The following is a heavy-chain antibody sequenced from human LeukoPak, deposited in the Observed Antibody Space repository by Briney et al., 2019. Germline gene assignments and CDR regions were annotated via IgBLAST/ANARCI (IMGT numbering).Heavy chain of an antibody. CDR1: GFTFSSYW. Sequence: GGSLRLSCAASGFTFSSYWMSWVRQAPGKGLEWVANIKQDGSEKYYVDSVKGRFTISRDNAKNSLYLQMYSLRAEDTAVYYCARERYGSGSYYNDYWGQGTLVTVSS. J-gene: IGHJ4*02. D-gene: IGHD3-10*01. CDR3: ARERYGSGSYYNDY. CDR2: IKQDGSEK. V-gene: IGHV3-7*03.